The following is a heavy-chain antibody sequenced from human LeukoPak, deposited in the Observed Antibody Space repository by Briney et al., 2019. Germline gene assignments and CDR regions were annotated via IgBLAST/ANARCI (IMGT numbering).Heavy chain of an antibody. CDR2: ISSSSSYI. V-gene: IGHV3-21*01. J-gene: IGHJ4*02. CDR3: ARDQGYCSGGSCGYFDY. CDR1: GFTFSSYS. D-gene: IGHD2-15*01. Sequence: GGSLRLSCAASGFTFSSYSMNWVRQAPGKGLEWVSSISSSSSYIFYADSVKGRFTISRDNAKNSLYLQMSSLRAEDTAVYYCARDQGYCSGGSCGYFDYWGQGTLVTVSS.